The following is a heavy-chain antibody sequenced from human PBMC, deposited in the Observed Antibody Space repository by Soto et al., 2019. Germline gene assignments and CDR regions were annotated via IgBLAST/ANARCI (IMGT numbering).Heavy chain of an antibody. Sequence: SETLSLSCTVSGGSISSYYWSWIRQPPGKGLEWIGYIYYSGSTNYNPSLKSRVTISVGTSKNQFSLKLSSVTAADTAVYYCARGLRYFDWLLAFDYWGQGTLVTVSS. CDR3: ARGLRYFDWLLAFDY. D-gene: IGHD3-9*01. CDR1: GGSISSYY. V-gene: IGHV4-59*01. CDR2: IYYSGST. J-gene: IGHJ4*02.